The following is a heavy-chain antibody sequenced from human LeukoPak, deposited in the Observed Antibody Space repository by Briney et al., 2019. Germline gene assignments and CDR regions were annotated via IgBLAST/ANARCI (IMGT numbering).Heavy chain of an antibody. CDR1: GGSISSSNX. CDR3: ARAGYYYDSSGYALDY. J-gene: IGHJ4*02. D-gene: IGHD3-22*01. V-gene: IGHV4-4*02. CDR2: XYHSGST. Sequence: SGTLSLTCAVSGGSISSSNXWXXVRQPPGKGLEWIXXXYHSGSTNYNPSLKSRVTISVDKSKNQFSLKLSSVTAADTAVYYCARAGYYYDSSGYALDYWGQGTLVTVSS.